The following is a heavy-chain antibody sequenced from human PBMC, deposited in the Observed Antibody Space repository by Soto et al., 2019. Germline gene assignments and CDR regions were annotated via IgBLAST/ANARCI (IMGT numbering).Heavy chain of an antibody. CDR2: INPSGGST. D-gene: IGHD2-2*03. CDR3: ASTTTGYCSSTSCYGDAFDI. CDR1: GYTFTSYY. J-gene: IGHJ3*02. Sequence: QVQLVQSGAEVKKPGASVKVSRKASGYTFTSYYMHWVRQAPGQGLEWMGIINPSGGSTSYAQKFQGRVTMTRDTSTSTVYMELSSLRSEDTAVYYCASTTTGYCSSTSCYGDAFDIWGQGTMVTVSS. V-gene: IGHV1-46*03.